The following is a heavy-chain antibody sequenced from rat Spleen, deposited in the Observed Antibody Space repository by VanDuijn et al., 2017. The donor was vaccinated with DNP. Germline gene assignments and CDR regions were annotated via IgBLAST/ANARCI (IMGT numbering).Heavy chain of an antibody. V-gene: IGHV5-22*01. CDR2: IRYDGGST. CDR1: GFTFSDYY. Sequence: EVQLVESGGGLVQPGRSLKLSCAASGFTFSDYYMAWVRQAPTKGLEWVAYIRYDGGSTYNGDSVKGRFTISRDNAKSTLYLQMNSLRSEDMATYYCARPARGWFAYWGQGTLVTVSS. CDR3: ARPARGWFAY. J-gene: IGHJ3*01.